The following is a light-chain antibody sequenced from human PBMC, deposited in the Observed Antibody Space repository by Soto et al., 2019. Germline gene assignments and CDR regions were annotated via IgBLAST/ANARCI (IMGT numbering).Light chain of an antibody. CDR2: DVS. J-gene: IGLJ1*01. CDR3: SSYSNSTTLYV. V-gene: IGLV2-14*03. Sequence: QSVLTQPASLSGSPGQSITISCTGTSRDVGGYNYVSWYQHHPGKVPKLVIYDVSKRPSGVSDRFSGSNSGNTASLTISGLQAEDEADYYCSSYSNSTTLYVFGTGTKVTVL. CDR1: SRDVGGYNY.